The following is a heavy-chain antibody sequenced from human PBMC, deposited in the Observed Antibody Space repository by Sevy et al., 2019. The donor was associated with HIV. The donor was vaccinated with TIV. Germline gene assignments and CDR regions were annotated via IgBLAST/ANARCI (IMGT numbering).Heavy chain of an antibody. CDR3: ARHGSLAIKYYYGSGTDWFDP. J-gene: IGHJ5*02. CDR1: GYSFTSYW. D-gene: IGHD3-10*01. CDR2: IYPGDSDT. V-gene: IGHV5-51*01. Sequence: GESLKISCKGSGYSFTSYWIGWVRQMPGKGPEWMGIIYPGDSDTRYSPSFQGQVTISADKSISTAYLQWSSLKASDTAMYYCARHGSLAIKYYYGSGTDWFDPWGQGTLVTVSS.